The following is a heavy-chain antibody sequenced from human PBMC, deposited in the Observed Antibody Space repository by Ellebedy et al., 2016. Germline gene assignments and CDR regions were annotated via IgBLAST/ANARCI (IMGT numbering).Heavy chain of an antibody. CDR2: IYYTGST. V-gene: IGHV4-59*01. Sequence: SETLSLXXTVSGGSTSGYYWNWIRQPPGKGLEWIGDIYYTGSTNYNPSLKSRVTISIDTSKNQFSLKLRSVTAADTAVYYCARTIGYCSGGSCYSYYSGMDVWGQGTTVTVSS. D-gene: IGHD2-15*01. J-gene: IGHJ6*02. CDR1: GGSTSGYY. CDR3: ARTIGYCSGGSCYSYYSGMDV.